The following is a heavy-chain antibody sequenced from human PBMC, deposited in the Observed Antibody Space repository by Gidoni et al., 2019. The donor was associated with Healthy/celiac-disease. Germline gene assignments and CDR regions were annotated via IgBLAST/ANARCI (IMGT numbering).Heavy chain of an antibody. CDR2: ISSSSSYI. CDR1: GFTFSSYS. Sequence: EVQLVESGGGLVTPGGSLRLSCAASGFTFSSYSMNWVRQAPGKGLEWVSSISSSSSYIYYADSVKGRFTISRDNAKNSLYLQMNSLRAEDTAVYYCARGVLAVAGTSWFDPWGQGTLVTVSS. J-gene: IGHJ5*02. CDR3: ARGVLAVAGTSWFDP. D-gene: IGHD6-19*01. V-gene: IGHV3-21*01.